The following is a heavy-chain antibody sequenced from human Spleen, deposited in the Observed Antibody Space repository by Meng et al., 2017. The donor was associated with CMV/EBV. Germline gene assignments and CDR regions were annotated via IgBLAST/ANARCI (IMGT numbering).Heavy chain of an antibody. J-gene: IGHJ6*02. CDR3: ARRTNYYYYGMDV. Sequence: GESLKISCAASGFTFSSYAMSWVRQAPGKGLEWVSVIYSGGGRTYYSDSVKGRFTISRDNSKNTLYLQMNSLRAEDTAVYYCARRTNYYYYGMDVWGQGTTVTVSS. CDR2: IYSGGGRT. V-gene: IGHV3-23*03. CDR1: GFTFSSYA.